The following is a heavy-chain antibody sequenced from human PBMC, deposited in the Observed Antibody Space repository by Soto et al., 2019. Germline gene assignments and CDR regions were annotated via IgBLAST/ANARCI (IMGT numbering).Heavy chain of an antibody. CDR1: GFTFSGSA. CDR2: IRSKANSYAT. V-gene: IGHV3-73*01. D-gene: IGHD3-22*01. J-gene: IGHJ4*02. CDR3: TRHSPDDMIRK. Sequence: GGSLRLSCEASGFTFSGSAMHWVRQASGKGLEWVGRIRSKANSYATAYAASVKGRFSISRDESKNTAYLQMNRLKTEDTEVYYSTRHSPDDMIRKWGQGTQVTVSS.